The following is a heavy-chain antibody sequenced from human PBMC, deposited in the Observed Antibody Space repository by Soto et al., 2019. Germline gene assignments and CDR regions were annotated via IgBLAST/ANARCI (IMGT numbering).Heavy chain of an antibody. CDR1: GYTFTSYY. CDR2: INPSGGST. Sequence: QVQLVQSGAEVRKPGASVKVSCKASGYTFTSYYMHWVRQAPGQGLEWMGIINPSGGSTTYAQKYQSIITIKRDTSTSSVYMERYRLRSEDTAVYYCAGVGLVFPDWGYFKFWCQGILVTVYS. CDR3: AGVGLVFPDWGYFKF. J-gene: IGHJ4*02. V-gene: IGHV1-46*01. D-gene: IGHD2-21*01.